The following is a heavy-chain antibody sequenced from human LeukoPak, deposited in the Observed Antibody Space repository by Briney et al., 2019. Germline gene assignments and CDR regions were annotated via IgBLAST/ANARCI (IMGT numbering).Heavy chain of an antibody. CDR1: GGSITTDY. Sequence: SETLSLTCTVSGGSITTDYWSWIRQPAGKGLEWIGRIFTSGSTSYNPSLKSRVTMSLDTSKNQFSLKLSSVTAADTAVYFCSRGGANDLWGQGTLVTVSS. CDR3: SRGGANDL. J-gene: IGHJ5*02. V-gene: IGHV4-4*07. CDR2: IFTSGST. D-gene: IGHD4/OR15-4a*01.